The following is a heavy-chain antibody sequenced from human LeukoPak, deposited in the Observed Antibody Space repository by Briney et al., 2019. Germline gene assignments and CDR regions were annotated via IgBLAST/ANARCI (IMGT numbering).Heavy chain of an antibody. Sequence: ASVKVSCKASGYTFTGYYMHWVRQAPGQGLEWMGWINPNSGGTNYAQKFQGRVTMTRDTSISTAYMELSRLRSDDTAVYYCARDLRTHYYDSSDSWGQGTMVTVSS. D-gene: IGHD3-22*01. CDR2: INPNSGGT. V-gene: IGHV1-2*02. CDR1: GYTFTGYY. J-gene: IGHJ3*01. CDR3: ARDLRTHYYDSSDS.